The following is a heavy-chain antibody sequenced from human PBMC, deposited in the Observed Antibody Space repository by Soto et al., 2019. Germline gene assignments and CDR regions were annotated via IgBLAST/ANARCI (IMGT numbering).Heavy chain of an antibody. CDR3: AREPYSDYVMDV. D-gene: IGHD3-16*01. CDR1: EFIFRSHG. J-gene: IGHJ6*02. V-gene: IGHV3-33*01. CDR2: IWYDGSSK. Sequence: GGSMRLPCAASEFIFRSHGMHWVRQAPGKGLEWVAVIWYDGSSKFYADSVKGRFTISRDNSKNTLYLQMNRLRAEDTAVYYCAREPYSDYVMDVWGQGTPVTVSS.